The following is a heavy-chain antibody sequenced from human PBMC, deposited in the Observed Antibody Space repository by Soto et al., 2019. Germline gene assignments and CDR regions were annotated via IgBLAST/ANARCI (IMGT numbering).Heavy chain of an antibody. CDR3: ARASVGPPGGGSWTMPFDI. Sequence: SETLSLTCTVSGGSISSYYWSWIRQPAGKGLEWIGRIYTGGSTNYSPSLKSRVTMSVDTSKNQFSLRLTSVTAADTAVYYCARASVGPPGGGSWTMPFDIWGRGTLVTVSS. CDR1: GGSISSYY. J-gene: IGHJ4*02. CDR2: IYTGGST. V-gene: IGHV4-4*07. D-gene: IGHD2-15*01.